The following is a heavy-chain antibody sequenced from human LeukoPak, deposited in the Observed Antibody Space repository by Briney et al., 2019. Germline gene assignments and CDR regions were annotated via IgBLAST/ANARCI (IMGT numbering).Heavy chain of an antibody. D-gene: IGHD6-19*01. J-gene: IGHJ3*02. Sequence: GGSLRLSCAASRFTFSSYDMNWVRQAPGKGLEWVSHISESGTTIYYADSVKGRFTISRDNTKNSLYLQMNSLRAEDTAIYYCVRDSQWRAFDIWGQGTMVTVSS. CDR3: VRDSQWRAFDI. V-gene: IGHV3-48*03. CDR2: ISESGTTI. CDR1: RFTFSSYD.